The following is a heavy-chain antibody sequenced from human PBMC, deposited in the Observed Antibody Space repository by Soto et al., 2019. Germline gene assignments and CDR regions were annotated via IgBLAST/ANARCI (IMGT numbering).Heavy chain of an antibody. V-gene: IGHV4-34*01. CDR2: INHSGST. CDR1: GGSFSGYY. D-gene: IGHD3-22*01. CDR3: ARDDNYYDSSGNTPAY. Sequence: SETLSLTCGVYGGSFSGYYWRWIRQPPGKGLEWIGEINHSGSTNYNPSLKSRVTISVDTSKNQFSLKLSSVTAADTAVYYCARDDNYYDSSGNTPAYWGQGTQVTVSS. J-gene: IGHJ4*02.